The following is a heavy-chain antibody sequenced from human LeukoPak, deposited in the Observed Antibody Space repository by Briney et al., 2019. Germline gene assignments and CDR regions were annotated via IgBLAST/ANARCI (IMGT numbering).Heavy chain of an antibody. D-gene: IGHD2-2*01. J-gene: IGHJ4*02. CDR3: AKDPGVVPAHYFDY. V-gene: IGHV3-23*01. CDR2: TGSTGVST. Sequence: GGSLRLSCAASGFTFSSYAMNWVRQAPGKGLEWVSGTGSTGVSTFYADSVKGRFTVSRDNSKNTLYLKRNSLTAEDTAVYYCAKDPGVVPAHYFDYWGQGTLVTVSS. CDR1: GFTFSSYA.